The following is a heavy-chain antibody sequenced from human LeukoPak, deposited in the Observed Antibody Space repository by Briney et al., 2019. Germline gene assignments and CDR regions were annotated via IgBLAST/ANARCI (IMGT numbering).Heavy chain of an antibody. J-gene: IGHJ3*02. D-gene: IGHD2-15*01. Sequence: GASVKVSCKASGYTFTSYDINWVRQATGQGLEWMGRINPNSGGTNYAQKFQGRVTMTRDTSISTAYMELSRLRSDDTAVYYCARFGGYDAFDIWGQGTMVTVSS. CDR2: INPNSGGT. CDR3: ARFGGYDAFDI. V-gene: IGHV1-2*06. CDR1: GYTFTSYD.